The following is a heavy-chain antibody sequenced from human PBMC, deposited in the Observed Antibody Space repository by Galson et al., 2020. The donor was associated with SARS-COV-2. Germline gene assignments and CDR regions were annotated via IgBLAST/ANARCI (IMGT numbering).Heavy chain of an antibody. D-gene: IGHD3-10*01. CDR2: VYHSGHT. V-gene: IGHV4-38-2*02. CDR1: NYSISSGYY. CDR3: ARMTDSPYGPGTRYGMDV. J-gene: IGHJ6*02. Sequence: SETLSLTCTVSNYSISSGYYWGWIRQPPGKGLEWIGSVYHSGHTYYNPSLKSRLSISVDTSKKNFSLRMRSVTASDTAVYYCARMTDSPYGPGTRYGMDVWGQGTTVTVSS.